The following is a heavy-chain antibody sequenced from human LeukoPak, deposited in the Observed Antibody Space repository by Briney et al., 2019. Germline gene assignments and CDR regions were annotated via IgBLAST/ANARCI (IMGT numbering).Heavy chain of an antibody. Sequence: SETLSLTCSVSGGSISGDHWNWIRQTPGKGLEWIGCIYYSGRTYYNPSLKSRVTISVDMSKSQFSLRLTSVTAADTAVYYCARDTYFGSGNYQNLGGRFDYWGQGSLVTVSS. D-gene: IGHD3-10*01. CDR3: ARDTYFGSGNYQNLGGRFDY. J-gene: IGHJ4*02. CDR2: IYYSGRT. CDR1: GGSISGDH. V-gene: IGHV4-59*01.